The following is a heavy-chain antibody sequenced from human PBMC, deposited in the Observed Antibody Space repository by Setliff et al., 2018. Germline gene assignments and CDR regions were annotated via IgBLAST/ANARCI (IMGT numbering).Heavy chain of an antibody. J-gene: IGHJ3*02. V-gene: IGHV4-34*01. Sequence: SETLSLTCAVYGGSFSGNYWSWIRQPPGKGLEWIGEINHSGSTNHNPSLKSRVTISVDTSKNQFSLNLSSVTAADTAMYYCARDYYDSRGSYAFDIWGQGTVVTVSS. CDR1: GGSFSGNY. D-gene: IGHD3-22*01. CDR2: INHSGST. CDR3: ARDYYDSRGSYAFDI.